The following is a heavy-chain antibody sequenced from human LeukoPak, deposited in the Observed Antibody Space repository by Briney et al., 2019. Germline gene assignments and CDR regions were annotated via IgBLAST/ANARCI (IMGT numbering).Heavy chain of an antibody. V-gene: IGHV3-23*01. CDR2: LGGTNGYT. Sequence: PGGSLRLSCVASGFTFSNFGMSWVCQAPGKGLEWVSSLGGTNGYTYYADSVKGRFSISRDNSKNTLYLHMNSLRAEDTALYYCAKVPSGCYACDFDNWGQGTLVTVSS. J-gene: IGHJ4*02. D-gene: IGHD6-19*01. CDR1: GFTFSNFG. CDR3: AKVPSGCYACDFDN.